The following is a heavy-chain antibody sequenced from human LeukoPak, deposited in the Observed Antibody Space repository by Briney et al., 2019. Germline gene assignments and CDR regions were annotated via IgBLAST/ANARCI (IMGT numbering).Heavy chain of an antibody. CDR2: INHSGST. CDR1: GGSLSGYY. Sequence: SETLSLTCAVYGGSLSGYYWSWVRQPPGKGLEWIREINHSGSTNYKPSLKSRVTISVDPSKNQFSLKLSSVTAADTAVYYCARVGYCSSTSCYAAYFWFDPWGQATLVTVSS. J-gene: IGHJ5*02. CDR3: ARVGYCSSTSCYAAYFWFDP. D-gene: IGHD2-2*01. V-gene: IGHV4-34*01.